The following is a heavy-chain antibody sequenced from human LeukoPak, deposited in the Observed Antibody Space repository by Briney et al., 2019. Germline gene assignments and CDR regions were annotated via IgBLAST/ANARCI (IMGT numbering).Heavy chain of an antibody. V-gene: IGHV4-30-4*01. CDR3: ASTNLVVPAAIPFDY. D-gene: IGHD2-2*01. J-gene: IGHJ4*02. CDR2: IYYSGST. CDR1: GGSISSGDYY. Sequence: SETLSLTCTVSGGSISSGDYYWSWIRQPPGKGLEWIGYIYYSGSTYYNPSPKSRVTISVDTSKNQFSLKLSSVTAADTAVYYCASTNLVVPAAIPFDYWGQGTLVTVSS.